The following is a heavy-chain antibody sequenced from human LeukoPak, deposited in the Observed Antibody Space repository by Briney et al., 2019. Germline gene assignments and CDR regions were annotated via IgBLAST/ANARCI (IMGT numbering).Heavy chain of an antibody. Sequence: PGGSLRLSCAASGFTFSSYAMSWVRQAPGKGLEWVAVISYDGSNKYYADSVKGRFTISRDNSKNTLYLQMNSLRAEDTAVYYCAKGLYYYDSSGYYALDYWGQGTLVTVSS. CDR1: GFTFSSYA. V-gene: IGHV3-30*18. CDR2: ISYDGSNK. D-gene: IGHD3-22*01. CDR3: AKGLYYYDSSGYYALDY. J-gene: IGHJ4*02.